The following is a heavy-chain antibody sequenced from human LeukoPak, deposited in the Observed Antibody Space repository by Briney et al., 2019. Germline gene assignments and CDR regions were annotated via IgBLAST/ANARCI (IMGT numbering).Heavy chain of an antibody. Sequence: PGGSLRLSCAASGFIFGHYGMHWVRQAPGKGLEWVAVIWSDGSNRFYADSVKGRFTISRDNSQNTVFLQMNSLRAEDTAMYYCARDAQRGFDYSNSLEYWGHGTLVTVSS. CDR1: GFIFGHYG. CDR3: ARDAQRGFDYSNSLEY. CDR2: IWSDGSNR. J-gene: IGHJ4*01. D-gene: IGHD4-11*01. V-gene: IGHV3-33*01.